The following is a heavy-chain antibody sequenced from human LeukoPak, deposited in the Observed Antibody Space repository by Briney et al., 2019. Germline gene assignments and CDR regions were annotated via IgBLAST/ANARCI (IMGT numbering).Heavy chain of an antibody. D-gene: IGHD3-22*01. V-gene: IGHV3-23*01. CDR1: GFTFSSYA. CDR3: AKDAAYYYDSSGYPFDY. Sequence: GGSLRLSCAASGFTFSSYAMSWVRQAPGKGLEWVSAISGSGGSTYYADSVKGRFTISRDNSKNTLYLQMNGLRAEDTAVYYCAKDAAYYYDSSGYPFDYWGQGTLVTVSS. CDR2: ISGSGGST. J-gene: IGHJ4*02.